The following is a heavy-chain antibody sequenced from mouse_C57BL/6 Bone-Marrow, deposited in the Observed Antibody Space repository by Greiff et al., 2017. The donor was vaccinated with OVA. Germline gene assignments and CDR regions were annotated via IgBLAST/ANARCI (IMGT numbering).Heavy chain of an antibody. V-gene: IGHV1-82*01. CDR3: VITTLVAPYYYAMDY. Sequence: QVQLQQSGPELVKPGASVKICCKASGYAFSSSWMNWVKQRPGKGLEWIGRIYPGDGDTNYNGKFKGKATLTADKSSSTAYMQLSSLTSEDSAVYFCVITTLVAPYYYAMDYWGQGTSVTVSS. D-gene: IGHD1-1*01. CDR1: GYAFSSSW. CDR2: IYPGDGDT. J-gene: IGHJ4*01.